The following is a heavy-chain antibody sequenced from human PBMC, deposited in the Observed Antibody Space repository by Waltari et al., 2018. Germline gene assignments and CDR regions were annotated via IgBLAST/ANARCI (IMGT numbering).Heavy chain of an antibody. CDR2: ISAYNGNT. J-gene: IGHJ4*02. CDR3: ARAAYDFWSGYYTY. D-gene: IGHD3-3*01. CDR1: GYTFTSYG. Sequence: QVQLVQSGAEVKKPGASVKVSCKASGYTFTSYGISWLRQAPGQGLEWMGWISAYNGNTGYAQKFQGRVTITRNTSISTAYMELSSLRSEDTAVYYCARAAYDFWSGYYTYWGQGTLVTVSS. V-gene: IGHV1-18*01.